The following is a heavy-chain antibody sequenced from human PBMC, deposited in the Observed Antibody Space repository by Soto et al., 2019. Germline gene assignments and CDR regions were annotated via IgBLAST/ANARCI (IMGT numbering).Heavy chain of an antibody. CDR2: TYYRSRWYN. CDR3: ARDQGIVATPAD. V-gene: IGHV6-1*01. CDR1: GDSLSNNSAA. J-gene: IGHJ4*02. Sequence: SQTLSLTCVISGDSLSNNSAAWNWIRQSPSRGLEWLGRTYYRSRWYNHYAESVKSRITINPDTSKNQFSLHLKSVTPEDSAVYYCARDQGIVATPADWGQGTLVTVSS. D-gene: IGHD5-12*01.